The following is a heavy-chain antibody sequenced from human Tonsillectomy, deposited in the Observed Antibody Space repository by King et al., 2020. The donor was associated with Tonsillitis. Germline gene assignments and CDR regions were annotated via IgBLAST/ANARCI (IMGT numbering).Heavy chain of an antibody. Sequence: VQLVESGGVLVKPGGSLRLSCAASGFTFSDAWMSWVRQAPGKGLEWVGRIGSKADGETADYAAPVKGRFTISRDDSRNTLFLHMNSLETEDTAVYYCATGVLAGSGYGLDYWGQGTLVTVSS. CDR1: GFTFSDAW. CDR3: ATGVLAGSGYGLDY. CDR2: IGSKADGETA. D-gene: IGHD5-12*01. J-gene: IGHJ4*02. V-gene: IGHV3-15*04.